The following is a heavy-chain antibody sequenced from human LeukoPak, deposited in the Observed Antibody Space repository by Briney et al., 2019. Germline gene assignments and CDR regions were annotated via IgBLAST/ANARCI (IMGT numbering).Heavy chain of an antibody. CDR2: INPSGGST. D-gene: IGHD3-22*01. CDR1: GYSFTNYY. CDR3: ARGRGYYNTTSSYYTYYFDY. V-gene: IGHV1-46*01. Sequence: ASVKVSCKASGYSFTNYYMYWVRQAPGQGLEWMGVINPSGGSTGYAQKFQGRVILTRDTSTSAVYMELSSLRSEDTAEYYCARGRGYYNTTSSYYTYYFDYWGQGTLVTVSS. J-gene: IGHJ4*02.